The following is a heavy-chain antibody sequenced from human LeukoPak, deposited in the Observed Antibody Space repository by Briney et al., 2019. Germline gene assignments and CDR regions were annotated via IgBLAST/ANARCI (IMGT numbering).Heavy chain of an antibody. J-gene: IGHJ4*02. D-gene: IGHD1-26*01. CDR1: GYIFNSYG. CDR3: ARDPVGANGVLDY. Sequence: GASVKVSCKASGYIFNSYGISWVRQAPGQGLEWMGWISAFNGNTNYAQKFQGRVTMTTGTSTNTAYMELRSLSSDDTAVYFCARDPVGANGVLDYWGQGTLVTVSS. V-gene: IGHV1-18*01. CDR2: ISAFNGNT.